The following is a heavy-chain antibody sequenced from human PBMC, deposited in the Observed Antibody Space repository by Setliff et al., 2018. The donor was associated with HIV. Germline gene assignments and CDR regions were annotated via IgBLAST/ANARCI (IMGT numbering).Heavy chain of an antibody. J-gene: IGHJ6*03. D-gene: IGHD5-12*01. V-gene: IGHV3-7*01. CDR3: ARISVASRYNSDMDV. CDR1: GFTFSTHW. Sequence: GGSLRLSCATSGFTFSTHWMSWVRRAPGKGLEWVATIKHDGSARYYVDSVKGRFTVSRDTSKNTLFLQINSLRPEDTAVYYCARISVASRYNSDMDVWGKGTTVTVSS. CDR2: IKHDGSAR.